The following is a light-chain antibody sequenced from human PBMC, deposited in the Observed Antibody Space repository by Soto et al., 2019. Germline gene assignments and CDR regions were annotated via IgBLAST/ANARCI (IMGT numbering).Light chain of an antibody. CDR1: NSNLGAGYD. J-gene: IGLJ1*01. Sequence: QSVLTQPPSVSGAPGQRVTISCTGNNSNLGAGYDVHWYQQLPGAAPKLIIYEVSKRPAGVPDRFSGSKSGNTASLTVSGLQAEDEADYYCNSYTGSTRYVFGTGTKLTVL. CDR3: NSYTGSTRYV. CDR2: EVS. V-gene: IGLV1-40*01.